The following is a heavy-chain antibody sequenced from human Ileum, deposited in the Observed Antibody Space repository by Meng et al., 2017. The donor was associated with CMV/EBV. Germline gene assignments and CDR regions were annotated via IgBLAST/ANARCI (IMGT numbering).Heavy chain of an antibody. D-gene: IGHD3-10*01. Sequence: GGSLRLSCKGYGYSFTSYWIAWVRQMPGKGLEWMGIIYPGDSDTRYSPSFQGQVTMSADKSISTAYRQGRSLKASDTAMYYCARYYGAGSYYLWWFDPWGQGTLVTVSS. J-gene: IGHJ5*02. CDR1: GYSFTSYW. CDR3: ARYYGAGSYYLWWFDP. V-gene: IGHV5-51*01. CDR2: IYPGDSDT.